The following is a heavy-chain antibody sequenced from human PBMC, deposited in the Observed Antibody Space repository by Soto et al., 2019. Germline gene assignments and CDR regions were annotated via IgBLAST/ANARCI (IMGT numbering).Heavy chain of an antibody. J-gene: IGHJ3*02. CDR3: ARRSGIVATFDI. Sequence: LLPLCVRRTVVGGSIVGIYWRCIRQPPGKGLEWIGYIYYSGSTKYKPSLKSRVTISVDTSKNQFSLKLSSVTAADMAVNYCARRSGIVATFDIWGQATMITVS. V-gene: IGHV4-59*01. D-gene: IGHD3-22*01. CDR2: IYYSGST. CDR1: GGSIVGIY.